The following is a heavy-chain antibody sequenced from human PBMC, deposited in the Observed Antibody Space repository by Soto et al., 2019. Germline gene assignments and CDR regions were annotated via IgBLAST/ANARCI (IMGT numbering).Heavy chain of an antibody. CDR1: GGSISSSSYY. V-gene: IGHV4-39*01. CDR3: ARHSPPGSSAFQH. Sequence: QLQLQESGPGLVKPSETLSLTCTVSGGSISSSSYYWGWIRQPPGKGLEWIGSIYYSGSTYYNPSLKSRVTISVDTSKNQFSLKLSSVTAADTAVYYCARHSPPGSSAFQHWGQGTLVTVSS. D-gene: IGHD1-26*01. CDR2: IYYSGST. J-gene: IGHJ1*01.